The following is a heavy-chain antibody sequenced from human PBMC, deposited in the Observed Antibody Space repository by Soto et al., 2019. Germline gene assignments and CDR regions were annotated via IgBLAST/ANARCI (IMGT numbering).Heavy chain of an antibody. CDR3: AAGQRVRMADI. V-gene: IGHV3-11*03. CDR1: GFTVSGYS. CDR2: MNPDGTFT. J-gene: IGHJ3*02. D-gene: IGHD6-25*01. Sequence: QVQLLESGGGLVKPGGALRLSCVASGFTVSGYSMGWIRQPPGKGLEWISYMNPDGTFTNHADSVKGRFTTSRDNSKNTLYLQMNSLRVDDTALYLCAAGQRVRMADIWGQGTMVTVSS.